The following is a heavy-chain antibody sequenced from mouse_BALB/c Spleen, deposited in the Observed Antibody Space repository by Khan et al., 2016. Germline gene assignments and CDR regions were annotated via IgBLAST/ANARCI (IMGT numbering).Heavy chain of an antibody. D-gene: IGHD2-14*01. J-gene: IGHJ3*01. V-gene: IGHV1-7*01. Sequence: QVQLQQSGAELAKPGASVKMSCKASGYTFTSYWMHWVKQRPGQGLEWIGYINPSTGYTESNQKFKDKATLTADKSSSTAYMQLSSLTSEDSAVYYCARLYYRYDPAWCAYWGQGTLVTVSA. CDR2: INPSTGYT. CDR1: GYTFTSYW. CDR3: ARLYYRYDPAWCAY.